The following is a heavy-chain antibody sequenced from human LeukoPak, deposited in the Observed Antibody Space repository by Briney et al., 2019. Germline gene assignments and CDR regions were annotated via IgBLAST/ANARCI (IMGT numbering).Heavy chain of an antibody. CDR1: GYSFTNYW. CDR2: IWPDDSDK. Sequence: GESLKISCKGSGYSFTNYWIGWVRQVPGKGLEWMGIIWPDDSDKRYSPSLKGQVTISADKSISTAYLQWSSLKASDTAMYYCARPRDGYNYGFDAFDIWDQGTMVTVSS. J-gene: IGHJ3*02. V-gene: IGHV5-51*01. D-gene: IGHD5-24*01. CDR3: ARPRDGYNYGFDAFDI.